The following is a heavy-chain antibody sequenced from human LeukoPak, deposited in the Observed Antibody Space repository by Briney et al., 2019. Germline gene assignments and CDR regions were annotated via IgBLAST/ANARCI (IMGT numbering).Heavy chain of an antibody. CDR2: IYYSGGT. CDR1: GDSISSYY. Sequence: SETLSLTCTVSGDSISSYYWSWIRQPPGKGLEWIGYIYYSGGTNYNPSLKSRVTISIDTSKNQFSLKLSSVTAADTAVYYCARASGTTAFDIWGQGTMVTVSS. CDR3: ARASGTTAFDI. V-gene: IGHV4-59*01. D-gene: IGHD1-1*01. J-gene: IGHJ3*02.